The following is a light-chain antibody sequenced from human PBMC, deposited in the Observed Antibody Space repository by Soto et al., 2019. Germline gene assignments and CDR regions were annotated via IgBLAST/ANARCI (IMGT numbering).Light chain of an antibody. V-gene: IGKV1-39*01. Sequence: DIQMTQSPSSLSASVGDRVTITCRASHNIKTYLNWYQQTPGQAPKLLIYAATYLQSGVPSRFSGSGSGTDFTLTISSAQPEDFSTYFCQQSYSNPLTFGPGTTVEIK. J-gene: IGKJ3*01. CDR2: AAT. CDR3: QQSYSNPLT. CDR1: HNIKTY.